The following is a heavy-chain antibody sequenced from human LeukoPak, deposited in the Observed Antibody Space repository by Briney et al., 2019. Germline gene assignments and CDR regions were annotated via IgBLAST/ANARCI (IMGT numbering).Heavy chain of an antibody. CDR1: GFIFSNYA. CDR3: AREGFRGGSVLDY. D-gene: IGHD3-10*01. V-gene: IGHV3-23*01. CDR2: ITGSGGTT. J-gene: IGHJ4*02. Sequence: GGSLRLSCEASGFIFSNYAMSWVRQLPGRRLEWVSAITGSGGTTYYADSVKGRFTMSRDNSKNTLYLQMNSLRAEDTAVYYCAREGFRGGSVLDYWGQGTLVTVSS.